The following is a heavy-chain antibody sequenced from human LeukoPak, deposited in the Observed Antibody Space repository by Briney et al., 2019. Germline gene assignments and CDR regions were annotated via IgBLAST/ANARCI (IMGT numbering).Heavy chain of an antibody. J-gene: IGHJ3*02. CDR1: GNTFSSYF. V-gene: IGHV1-46*01. Sequence: ASVKVSCKASGNTFSSYFIHWVRQAPGHGLEWMGIINPSGGSTRYAQKFQGRVTMTRDTSTSTVYMELSSLRSEDTAVYYCARERGLSSQGDAFDIWGQGTMVTVSS. CDR3: ARERGLSSQGDAFDI. CDR2: INPSGGST. D-gene: IGHD6-13*01.